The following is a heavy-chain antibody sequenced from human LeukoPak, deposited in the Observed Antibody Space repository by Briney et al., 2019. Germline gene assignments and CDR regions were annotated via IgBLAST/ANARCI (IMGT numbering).Heavy chain of an antibody. CDR2: ISWDGGTT. CDR1: GFTFDDYT. D-gene: IGHD6-13*01. CDR3: AKGAAAGSSLDY. Sequence: AGGSLRLSCAASGFTFDDYTMPWVRHAPGKGLEWVSLISWDGGTTYYADSVKGRFTISRDNSKNSLYLQMNSLRTEDTALYYCAKGAAAGSSLDYWGQGTLVTVSS. V-gene: IGHV3-43*01. J-gene: IGHJ4*02.